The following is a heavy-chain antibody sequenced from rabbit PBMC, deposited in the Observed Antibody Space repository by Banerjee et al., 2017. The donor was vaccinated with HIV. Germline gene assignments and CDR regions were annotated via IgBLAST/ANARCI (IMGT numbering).Heavy chain of an antibody. J-gene: IGHJ3*01. CDR3: AREGGYDDYGDFRGIRLDL. D-gene: IGHD2-1*01. V-gene: IGHV1S43*01. CDR2: IYPDYGST. Sequence: QQQLEESGGGLVKPGGTLTLTCKASGIDFSSYGISWVRQAPGKGLEWIAYIYPDYGSTDYASWVNGRFTISLDNAQNTVFLQMTSLTAADTATYFCAREGGYDDYGDFRGIRLDLWGQGTLVTVS. CDR1: GIDFSSYG.